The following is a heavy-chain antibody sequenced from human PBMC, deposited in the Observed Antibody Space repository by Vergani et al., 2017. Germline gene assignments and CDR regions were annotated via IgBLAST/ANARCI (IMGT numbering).Heavy chain of an antibody. J-gene: IGHJ4*02. CDR2: IRSKAYGGTT. CDR3: TRKAAAGTCY. CDR1: EFTFSNYA. Sequence: EVQLLESGGGLVQPGGSLRLTCAASEFTFSNYAMNWVRQAPGKGREWVGFIRSKAYGGTTEYAASVKGRFTISRDDSKSIAYLQMNSLKTEDTAVYYCTRKAAAGTCYWGQGTLVTVSS. V-gene: IGHV3-49*04. D-gene: IGHD6-13*01.